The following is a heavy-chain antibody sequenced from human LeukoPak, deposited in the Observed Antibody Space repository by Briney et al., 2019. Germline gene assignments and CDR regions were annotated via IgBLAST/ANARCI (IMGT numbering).Heavy chain of an antibody. CDR3: AKSFNRWGAVTGTIGDY. CDR1: GITFSNYA. CDR2: IRRDGSDK. Sequence: GGSLRLSCAASGITFSNYALHWVRQAPGKGLEWVASIRRDGSDKYYVDSVKGRFAISRDNSKNTLYLEMNSLRAEDRALYYSAKSFNRWGAVTGTIGDYWGQGTLVIVSS. D-gene: IGHD6-19*01. J-gene: IGHJ4*02. V-gene: IGHV3-30*02.